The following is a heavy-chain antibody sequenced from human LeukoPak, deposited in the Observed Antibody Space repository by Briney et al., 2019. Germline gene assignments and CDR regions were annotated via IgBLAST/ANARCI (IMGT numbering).Heavy chain of an antibody. J-gene: IGHJ6*02. CDR3: ARQACSGGNCYSSGMDV. D-gene: IGHD2-15*01. V-gene: IGHV5-51*01. Sequence: GESLQISCKGSGYRFTNYWIGWVRQLPGKGLEWMGIIYPGDSDTRYSPSFQGQVTISADKSISTAYLQWSSLKASDTAMYYCARQACSGGNCYSSGMDVWGQGTTVTVSS. CDR1: GYRFTNYW. CDR2: IYPGDSDT.